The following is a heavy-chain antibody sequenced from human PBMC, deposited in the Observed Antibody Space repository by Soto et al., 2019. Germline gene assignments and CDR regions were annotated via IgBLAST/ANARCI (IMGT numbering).Heavy chain of an antibody. CDR1: GFTFSSYA. D-gene: IGHD3-22*01. J-gene: IGHJ4*02. V-gene: IGHV3-30-3*01. CDR2: ISYDGSNK. CDR3: ARESYASSGYPFDY. Sequence: QVQLVESGGGVVQPGRSLRLSCAASGFTFSSYAMHWVRQAPGKGLEWVAVISYDGSNKYYADSVKSRFTISRDNSKNTLYLQMNSLRAEDTAVYYCARESYASSGYPFDYWGQGTLVTVSS.